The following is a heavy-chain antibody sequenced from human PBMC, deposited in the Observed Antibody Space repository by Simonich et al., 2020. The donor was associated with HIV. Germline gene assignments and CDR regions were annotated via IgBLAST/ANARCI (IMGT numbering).Heavy chain of an antibody. D-gene: IGHD6-6*01. CDR1: GGSFSGYY. CDR2: SNHSGST. J-gene: IGHJ4*02. Sequence: QLQLQQWGAGLLKPSETLSLTCAVYGGSFSGYYWSWIRQPPGKGLEWIGESNHSGSTNYNPSLKSLVTISVDTSKNQFSLKRSSVTAADTAVYYWASPRMVAARPFDYWGQGTLVTVSS. V-gene: IGHV4-34*01. CDR3: ASPRMVAARPFDY.